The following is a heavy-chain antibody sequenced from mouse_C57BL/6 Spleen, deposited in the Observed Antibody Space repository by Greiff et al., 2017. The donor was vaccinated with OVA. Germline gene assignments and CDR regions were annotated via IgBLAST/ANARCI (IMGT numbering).Heavy chain of an antibody. D-gene: IGHD2-4*01. CDR1: GFTFSDYG. CDR3: ARRYDYPRDY. Sequence: EVKLVESGGGLVKPGGSLKLSCAASGFTFSDYGMHWVRQAPEKGLEWVAYISSGSSTIYYADTVKGRFTISRDNAKNTLFLQMTSLRSEDTAMYYCARRYDYPRDYWGQGTSVTVSS. V-gene: IGHV5-17*01. J-gene: IGHJ4*01. CDR2: ISSGSSTI.